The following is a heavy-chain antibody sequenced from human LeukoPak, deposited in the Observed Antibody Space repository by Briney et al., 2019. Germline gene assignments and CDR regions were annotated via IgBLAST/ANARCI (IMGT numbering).Heavy chain of an antibody. CDR2: MNPNSGNT. V-gene: IGHV1-8*01. CDR3: ARGSNYCSGGSCYSGY. J-gene: IGHJ4*02. D-gene: IGHD2-15*01. CDR1: GYTFTSYD. Sequence: ASVKVSCKASGYTFTSYDINWVRQATGQGLEWMGWMNPNSGNTGYAQKFQGRVTMTRNTSISTAYMELSSLRSEDTAVYYCARGSNYCSGGSCYSGYWGQGTLVTVSS.